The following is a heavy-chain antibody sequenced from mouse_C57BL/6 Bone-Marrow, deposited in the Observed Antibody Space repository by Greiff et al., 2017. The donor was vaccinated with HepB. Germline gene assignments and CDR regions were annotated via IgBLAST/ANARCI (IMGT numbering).Heavy chain of an antibody. J-gene: IGHJ1*03. CDR1: GFTFSDFY. Sequence: EVKLVESGGGLVQSGRSLRLSCATSGFTFSDFYMEWVRQAPGKGLEWIAASRNKANDYTTEYSASVKGRFIVSRDTSQSILYLQMNALRAEDTAMYYCARDAGPWYFDVWGTGTTVTVSS. CDR3: ARDAGPWYFDV. CDR2: SRNKANDYTT. V-gene: IGHV7-1*01.